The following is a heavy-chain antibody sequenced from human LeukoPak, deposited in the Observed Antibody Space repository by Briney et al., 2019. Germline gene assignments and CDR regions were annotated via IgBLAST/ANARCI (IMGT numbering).Heavy chain of an antibody. D-gene: IGHD1-26*01. Sequence: GASVKVSCKASGYTFTSYYMHWVRQAPGQGLEWMGIINPSGGSTSYAQKFQGRVTMTRDTSTSTVYMELSSLRSEDTAVYYCARVGIPYSGSYHHDYWGQGTLVTVSS. J-gene: IGHJ4*02. CDR2: INPSGGST. V-gene: IGHV1-46*01. CDR1: GYTFTSYY. CDR3: ARVGIPYSGSYHHDY.